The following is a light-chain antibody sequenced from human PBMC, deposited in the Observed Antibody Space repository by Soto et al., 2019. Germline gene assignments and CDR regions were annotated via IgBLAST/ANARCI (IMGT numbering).Light chain of an antibody. CDR3: QQSHRHPLT. CDR2: AAS. Sequence: IKMTQSQSTLSASVGDRVTITCRASQDIAIYLAWYQQKPGEAPKLLIYAASTLYGGVPSRCSGSGSGADFLLTISSLQPDDVVVYYCQQSHRHPLTFGEGTKVDIK. V-gene: IGKV1-9*01. J-gene: IGKJ4*02. CDR1: QDIAIY.